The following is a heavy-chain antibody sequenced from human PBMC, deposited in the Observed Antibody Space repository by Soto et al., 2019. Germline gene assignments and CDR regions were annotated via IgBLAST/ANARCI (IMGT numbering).Heavy chain of an antibody. CDR1: GGSIGGYY. J-gene: IGHJ4*02. D-gene: IGHD6-13*01. V-gene: IGHV4-59*08. CDR3: ARRYGSSFDY. CDR2: IYYSGST. Sequence: SETLSLTYTVSGGSIGGYYWSWIRQPPGKGLEWIGYIYYSGSTNYNPSLKSRVTISVDTSKNQFSLKLSSVTAADTAVYYCARRYGSSFDYWGQGTLVTVSS.